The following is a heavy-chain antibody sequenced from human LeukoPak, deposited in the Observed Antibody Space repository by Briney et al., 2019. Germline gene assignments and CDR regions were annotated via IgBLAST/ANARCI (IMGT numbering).Heavy chain of an antibody. Sequence: GGSLRLSCAASGFTFSSYSMNWVRQAPGKGLEWVSSISSSSSYIYYADSVKGRFTISRDNAKNSLYLQMNSLRAEDTAVYYCARGGVWSRQRGFDYWGQGTLVTVFS. V-gene: IGHV3-21*01. CDR2: ISSSSSYI. J-gene: IGHJ4*02. CDR1: GFTFSSYS. D-gene: IGHD2-21*01. CDR3: ARGGVWSRQRGFDY.